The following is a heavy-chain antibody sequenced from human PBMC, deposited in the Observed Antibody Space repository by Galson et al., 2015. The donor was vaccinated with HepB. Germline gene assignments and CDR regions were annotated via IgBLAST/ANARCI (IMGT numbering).Heavy chain of an antibody. CDR2: ISYDGSNK. CDR3: AKQLERSFLYYYYYMDV. D-gene: IGHD1-1*01. CDR1: GFTFSSYG. V-gene: IGHV3-30*18. J-gene: IGHJ6*03. Sequence: SLRLSCAASGFTFSSYGMHWVRQAPGKGLEWVAVISYDGSNKYYADSVKGRFTISRDNSKNTLYLQMNSLRAEDTAVYYCAKQLERSFLYYYYYMDVWGKGTTVTVSS.